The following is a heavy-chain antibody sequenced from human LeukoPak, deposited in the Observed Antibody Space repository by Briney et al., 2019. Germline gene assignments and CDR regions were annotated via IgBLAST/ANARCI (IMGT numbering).Heavy chain of an antibody. CDR2: IKEDGREK. CDR1: GFTIRNQW. J-gene: IGHJ5*02. Sequence: PGGSLRLSCAVSGFTIRNQWMSWVRQAPGKGLEWVANIKEDGREKYYADSVKGRFTISRDNGKNSLYLQMNSLRVDDTALYYCVRDPVFSVPWGQGTLVTVSS. D-gene: IGHD2-8*01. CDR3: VRDPVFSVP. V-gene: IGHV3-7*01.